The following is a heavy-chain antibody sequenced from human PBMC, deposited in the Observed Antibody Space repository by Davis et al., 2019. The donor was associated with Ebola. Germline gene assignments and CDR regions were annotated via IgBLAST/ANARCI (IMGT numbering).Heavy chain of an antibody. CDR3: AREIGVAVPGVMKDAFDI. J-gene: IGHJ3*02. Sequence: ASVKVSCKASGYTFTSSPSFEISWVRQATGQGLEWMGWMNPKSGNTGYAQKFQGRVTITRNVSINTAYMELSSLRSEDTAVYYCAREIGVAVPGVMKDAFDIWGQGTVVTVSS. CDR2: MNPKSGNT. V-gene: IGHV1-8*01. D-gene: IGHD2-2*01. CDR1: GYTFTSSPSFE.